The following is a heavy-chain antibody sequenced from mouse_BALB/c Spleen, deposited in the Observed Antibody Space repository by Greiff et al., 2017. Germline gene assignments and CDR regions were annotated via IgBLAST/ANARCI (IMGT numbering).Heavy chain of an antibody. CDR1: GDSITSGY. Sequence: EVKLVESGPSLVKPSQTLSLTCSVTGDSITSGYWNWIRKFPGNKLEYMGYISYSGSTYYNPSLKSRISITRDTSKNQYYLQLNSVTTEDTATYYCARWGYDGYYSSYWYFDVWGAGTTVTVSS. D-gene: IGHD2-3*01. J-gene: IGHJ1*01. V-gene: IGHV3-8*02. CDR3: ARWGYDGYYSSYWYFDV. CDR2: ISYSGST.